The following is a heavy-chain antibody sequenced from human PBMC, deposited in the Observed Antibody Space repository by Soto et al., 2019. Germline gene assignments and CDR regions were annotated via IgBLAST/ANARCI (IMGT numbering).Heavy chain of an antibody. J-gene: IGHJ4*02. D-gene: IGHD3-10*01. CDR2: IWYDGSNK. CDR3: ARDFLWFGPQGGDYYFDY. Sequence: GSLRLSCAASGFTFSSYGMHWVRQAPGKGLEWVAVIWYDGSNKYYADSVKGRFTISRDNSKNTLYLQMNSLRAEDTAVYYCARDFLWFGPQGGDYYFDYWGQGTLVTVSS. V-gene: IGHV3-33*01. CDR1: GFTFSSYG.